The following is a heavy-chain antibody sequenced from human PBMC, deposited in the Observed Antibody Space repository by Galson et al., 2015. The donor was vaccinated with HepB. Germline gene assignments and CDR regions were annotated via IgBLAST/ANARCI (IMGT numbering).Heavy chain of an antibody. CDR3: ARPGTQQWLEPFDY. Sequence: SVRVSCTASGYTFTSYPMNWVRQAPGQGPEWMGWINTNTCNPTYVQGFTGRFVSSLDTSVSTEYLQISSLKAEDTAVYYCARPGTQQWLEPFDYWGQGTLVTVSS. CDR2: INTNTCNP. V-gene: IGHV7-4-1*02. CDR1: GYTFTSYP. D-gene: IGHD6-19*01. J-gene: IGHJ4*02.